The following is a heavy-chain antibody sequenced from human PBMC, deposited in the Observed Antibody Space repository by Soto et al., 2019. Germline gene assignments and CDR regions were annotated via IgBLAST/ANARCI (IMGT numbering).Heavy chain of an antibody. J-gene: IGHJ2*01. Sequence: GGSLRLSCAASGFSFSSYAMTWVRQAPGKGLEWVSLIYSGGATSYADSVKGRFTISRDNSKDILYLQVNSLRAEDTAVYYCARVDYGDYGWYFDLWGRGTLVTVSS. CDR3: ARVDYGDYGWYFDL. CDR2: IYSGGAT. V-gene: IGHV3-53*01. CDR1: GFSFSSYA. D-gene: IGHD4-17*01.